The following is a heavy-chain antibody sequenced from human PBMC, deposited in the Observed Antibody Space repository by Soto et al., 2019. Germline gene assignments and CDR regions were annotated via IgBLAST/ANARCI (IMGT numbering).Heavy chain of an antibody. CDR2: IGTAGDT. D-gene: IGHD6-13*01. J-gene: IGHJ5*02. V-gene: IGHV3-13*01. Sequence: EVQLVESGGGLVQPGGSLRLSCAASGFTFSSYDMHWVRQATGKGLEWVSAIGTAGDTYYPGSVKGRFTISRENAKNSLYLQMNSLRAGDTAVYYCARAVAAAGNNWLDPWGQGTLVTVSS. CDR1: GFTFSSYD. CDR3: ARAVAAAGNNWLDP.